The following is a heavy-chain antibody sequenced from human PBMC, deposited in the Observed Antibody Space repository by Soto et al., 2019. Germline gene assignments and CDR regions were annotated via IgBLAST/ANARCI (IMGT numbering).Heavy chain of an antibody. J-gene: IGHJ4*02. CDR3: ARATIAAGDDY. CDR1: GFTFSSYA. V-gene: IGHV3-23*01. Sequence: EVQLLESGGGLVQPGGSLRLSCAASGFTFSSYAMSWVRQAPGKGLEWVSAISGSGGSTYYAASVKGRFTISRENAKNTRYLQMNSLRAEDTAVYNCARATIAAGDDYWGQGNLVTVSS. D-gene: IGHD6-13*01. CDR2: ISGSGGST.